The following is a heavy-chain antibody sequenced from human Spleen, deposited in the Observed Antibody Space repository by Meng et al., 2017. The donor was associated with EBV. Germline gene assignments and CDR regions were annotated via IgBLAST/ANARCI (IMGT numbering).Heavy chain of an antibody. V-gene: IGHV1-18*01. CDR2: ISGYDGNT. J-gene: IGHJ4*02. Sequence: VQSVQAGGGCNTSGAEIKASCKASGEAFSNYGIGWVRQAPGQGLEWMGWISGYDGNTNYEQKFQGRVTMNTDTSTSTAYMELRSLRSDDTAIYYCGRVGRYCGGDCYVDYWGQGTLVTVSS. CDR1: GEAFSNYG. CDR3: GRVGRYCGGDCYVDY. D-gene: IGHD2-21*02.